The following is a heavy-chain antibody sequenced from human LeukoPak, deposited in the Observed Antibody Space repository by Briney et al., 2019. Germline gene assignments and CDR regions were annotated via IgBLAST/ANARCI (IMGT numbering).Heavy chain of an antibody. V-gene: IGHV3-21*01. J-gene: IGHJ4*02. D-gene: IGHD6-6*01. Sequence: GGSLRLSCAASGFTFSSYSMNRVRQAPGKGLEWVSSISSSSSYIYYADSVKGRFTISRDNAKNSLYLQMNSLRAEDTAVYYCARESIAARSDYWGQGTLVTVSS. CDR2: ISSSSSYI. CDR3: ARESIAARSDY. CDR1: GFTFSSYS.